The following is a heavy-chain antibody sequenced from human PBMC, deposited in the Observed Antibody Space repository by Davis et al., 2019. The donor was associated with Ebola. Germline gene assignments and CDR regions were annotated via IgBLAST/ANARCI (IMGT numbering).Heavy chain of an antibody. CDR2: ISGSGGST. D-gene: IGHD3-3*01. Sequence: GGSLRLSCAASGFTFSSYSMNWVRQAPGKGLEWVSAISGSGGSTYYADSVKGRFTISRDNSKNTLYLQMNSLRAEDTAVYYCAKDSRYDFWSGYYEGMDVWGQGTTVTVSS. CDR3: AKDSRYDFWSGYYEGMDV. V-gene: IGHV3-23*01. CDR1: GFTFSSYS. J-gene: IGHJ6*02.